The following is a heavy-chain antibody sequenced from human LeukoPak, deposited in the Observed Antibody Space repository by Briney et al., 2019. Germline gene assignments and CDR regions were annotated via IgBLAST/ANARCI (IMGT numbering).Heavy chain of an antibody. J-gene: IGHJ4*02. V-gene: IGHV1-2*02. CDR3: ARENSSGWYRKAVFDF. CDR2: INPNGGGT. Sequence: ASVKVSCKASGYTFTGYYMHWIRQAPGQGLEWMGWINPNGGGTNYAQKFQGRVTLSRDTSISTAYMEVNSLESDDTAIYYCARENSSGWYRKAVFDFWGQGTLVTVTS. CDR1: GYTFTGYY. D-gene: IGHD6-19*01.